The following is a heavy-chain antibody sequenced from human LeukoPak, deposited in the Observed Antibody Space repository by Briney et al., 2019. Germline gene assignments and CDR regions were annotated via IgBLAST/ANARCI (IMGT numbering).Heavy chain of an antibody. D-gene: IGHD5-18*01. Sequence: SETLSLTCTVSGASISSYYWSWIRQPPGKGLEWIGEINHSGSTNYNPSLKSRVTISVDTSKNQFSLKLSSVTAADTAVYYCARGLGSYGYWYFQHWGQGTLVTVSS. V-gene: IGHV4-34*01. CDR3: ARGLGSYGYWYFQH. J-gene: IGHJ1*01. CDR2: INHSGST. CDR1: GASISSYY.